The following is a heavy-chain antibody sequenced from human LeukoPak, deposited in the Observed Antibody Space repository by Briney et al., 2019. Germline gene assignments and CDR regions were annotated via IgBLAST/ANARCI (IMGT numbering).Heavy chain of an antibody. CDR3: ARDGDYYDSSGYYDY. CDR1: GGSISSYY. Sequence: SETLSLTCTVSGGSISSYYWSWIRHPAGKGLVWIGRIYTSGSTNYNPSLKSRVTMSVDTSKNQFSLKLSSVTAADTAVYYCARDGDYYDSSGYYDYWGQGTLVTVSS. D-gene: IGHD3-22*01. CDR2: IYTSGST. V-gene: IGHV4-4*07. J-gene: IGHJ4*02.